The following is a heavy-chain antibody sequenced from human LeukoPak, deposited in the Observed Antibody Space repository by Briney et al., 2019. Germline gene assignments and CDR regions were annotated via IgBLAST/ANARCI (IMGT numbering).Heavy chain of an antibody. CDR1: GGSFSGYY. J-gene: IGHJ6*02. Sequence: SETLSLTCAVYGGSFSGYYWSWIRQPPGKGLEWIGEINHSGSTNYNPSLKSRVTISVDTSKNQFSLKLSSVTAADTAVYYCARVATITIFVVVIPYYYYGMDVWGQGTTVTVSS. D-gene: IGHD3-3*01. CDR3: ARVATITIFVVVIPYYYYGMDV. V-gene: IGHV4-34*01. CDR2: INHSGST.